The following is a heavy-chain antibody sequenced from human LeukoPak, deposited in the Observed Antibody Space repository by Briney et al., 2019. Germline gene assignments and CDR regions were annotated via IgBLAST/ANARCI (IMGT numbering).Heavy chain of an antibody. CDR1: GFTFSSYR. CDR3: ARDGRDRLY. CDR2: ISYSSSYI. D-gene: IGHD2-21*02. V-gene: IGHV3-21*01. J-gene: IGHJ4*02. Sequence: GGSLRRSCTASGFTFSSYRMNWVGQGPGKGLEWVSSISYSSSYIYYADSVRGRFTISRDNDKNSMYLQMNSLRAKDTAVYYCARDGRDRLYWGQGTLVTVSS.